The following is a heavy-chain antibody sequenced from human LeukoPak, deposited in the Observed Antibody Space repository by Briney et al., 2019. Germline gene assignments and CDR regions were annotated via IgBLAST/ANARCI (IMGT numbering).Heavy chain of an antibody. Sequence: GTSVPVSCLASGFTFTSSAVQWVRQPGGQRLAWIGWIVVGSGNTNYPQKFQERVTITRDMSTSTAYMELSSLRSEDTAVYYCAAVSQIAVAGTGDYWGQGTLVTVSS. CDR3: AAVSQIAVAGTGDY. D-gene: IGHD6-19*01. J-gene: IGHJ4*02. CDR1: GFTFTSSA. CDR2: IVVGSGNT. V-gene: IGHV1-58*01.